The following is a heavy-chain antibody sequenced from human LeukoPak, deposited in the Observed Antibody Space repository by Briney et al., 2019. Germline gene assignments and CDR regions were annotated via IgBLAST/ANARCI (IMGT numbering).Heavy chain of an antibody. V-gene: IGHV3-73*01. Sequence: SVKVWFTATGFILQGHAIHRILQSWDKWSVLVGGIRTRSNKYATSYSAPVKGRFTISRDDSKNMAFLQMGGLKTEDTAIYYCSSYDTDVFYANFWGQGTLVSVSP. CDR1: GFILQGHA. J-gene: IGHJ4*02. CDR2: IRTRSNKYAT. D-gene: IGHD3-16*01. CDR3: SSYDTDVFYANF.